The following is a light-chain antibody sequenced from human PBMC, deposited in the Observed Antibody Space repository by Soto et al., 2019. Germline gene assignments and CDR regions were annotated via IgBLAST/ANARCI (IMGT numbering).Light chain of an antibody. CDR2: KVS. Sequence: DVVMTQSPLSLPVTLGQPASISCRSSQSLVHSDGNTYLNWFQQRPGQSPRRLIYKVSNRDSGVPDRFSGSGSGTDFILKISRVEAEDVRLYYCMQGTHWRPYTFGQGTKLEIK. V-gene: IGKV2-30*02. J-gene: IGKJ2*01. CDR1: QSLVHSDGNTY. CDR3: MQGTHWRPYT.